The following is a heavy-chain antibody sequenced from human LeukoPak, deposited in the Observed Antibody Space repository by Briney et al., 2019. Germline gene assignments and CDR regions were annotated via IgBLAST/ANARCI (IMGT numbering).Heavy chain of an antibody. CDR3: ARDGPGKKSNYDY. J-gene: IGHJ4*02. CDR2: ISPSSGGT. CDR1: GYTFTGYY. V-gene: IGHV1-2*02. Sequence: VASVKVSCKASGYTFTGYYIHWVRQAPGQGLEWMGWISPSSGGTNYALKFQGRVTKTRDTSRNTAYMELSRRRSDDTAVYYCARDGPGKKSNYDYWGQGTLVTVSS.